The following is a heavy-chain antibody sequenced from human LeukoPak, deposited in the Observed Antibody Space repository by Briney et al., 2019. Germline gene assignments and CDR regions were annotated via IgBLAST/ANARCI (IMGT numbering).Heavy chain of an antibody. CDR3: AKDCGGDCYPAFYIDY. CDR1: GFTFSSYA. V-gene: IGHV3-23*01. CDR2: ISGSGGST. Sequence: GGSLRPSCAASGFTFSSYAMSWVRQAPGKGLEWVSAISGSGGSTYYADSVKGRFTISRDNSKNTLYLQMNSLRAEDTAVYYCAKDCGGDCYPAFYIDYWGQGTLVTVSS. J-gene: IGHJ4*02. D-gene: IGHD2-21*02.